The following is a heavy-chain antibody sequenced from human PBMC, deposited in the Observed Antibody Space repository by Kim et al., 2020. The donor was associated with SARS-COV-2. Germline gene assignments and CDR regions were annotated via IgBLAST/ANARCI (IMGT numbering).Heavy chain of an antibody. CDR3: AKAGKAVSGSYYYYGMDV. V-gene: IGHV3-23*01. J-gene: IGHJ6*02. D-gene: IGHD2-15*01. Sequence: KGRFTISRDNAKNTLYLQMNSLRAEDTAVYYCAKAGKAVSGSYYYYGMDVWGQGTTVTVSS.